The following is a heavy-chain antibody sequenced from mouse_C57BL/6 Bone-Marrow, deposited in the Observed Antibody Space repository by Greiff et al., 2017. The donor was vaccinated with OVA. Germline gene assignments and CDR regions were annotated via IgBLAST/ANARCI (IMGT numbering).Heavy chain of an antibody. Sequence: QVQLQQSGPGLVAPSQRLSITCTVSGFSLTSYAISWVRQPPGKGLEWLGVIWTGGGTNYNSALKSRLSISKDNSKSQVFLKMNSLQTDDTARYYCAREDYYGSSPYAMDYWGQGTSVTVSS. CDR1: GFSLTSYA. D-gene: IGHD1-1*01. CDR3: AREDYYGSSPYAMDY. J-gene: IGHJ4*01. V-gene: IGHV2-9-1*01. CDR2: IWTGGGT.